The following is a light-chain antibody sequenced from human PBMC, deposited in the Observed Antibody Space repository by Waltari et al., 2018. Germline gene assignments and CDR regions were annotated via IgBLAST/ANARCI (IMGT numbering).Light chain of an antibody. CDR2: LGA. CDR1: QSLLHSHGYNY. CDR3: MQDLHTSDT. V-gene: IGKV2-28*01. J-gene: IGKJ5*01. Sequence: DVVLTQSPRSLAVPPGEPASISCRSRQSLLHSHGYNYLDRYRQKQGQPPPLLIFLGARRASGVTDRLCGSGSGTAFILQISRVVAPDVLVYYCMQDLHTSDTFGQGTRLEIK.